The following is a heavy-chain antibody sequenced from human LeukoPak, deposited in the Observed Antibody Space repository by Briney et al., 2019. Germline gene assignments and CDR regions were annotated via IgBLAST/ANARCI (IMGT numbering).Heavy chain of an antibody. V-gene: IGHV1-2*02. CDR1: GYTFTGYY. D-gene: IGHD2-15*01. J-gene: IGHJ1*01. CDR2: INPNSGGT. Sequence: ASVKVSCKASGYTFTGYYMHWVRQAPGQGLEWMGWINPNSGGTNYAQKFQGRVTMTRDTSISTAYMELSRLRSDDTAVYYCARDLGSSYSRQIEYFQHWGQGTLVTVSS. CDR3: ARDLGSSYSRQIEYFQH.